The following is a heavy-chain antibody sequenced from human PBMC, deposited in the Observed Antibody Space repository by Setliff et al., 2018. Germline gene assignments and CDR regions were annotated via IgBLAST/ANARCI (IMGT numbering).Heavy chain of an antibody. CDR2: INNSGST. CDR3: ARAAGYSSSWYHYYYGMDV. Sequence: PSETLSLTCAVYGGSFSGYYWSWIRQPPGKGLEWIGEINNSGSTNYNPSLKSRVTISVDTSKNQFSLKLSSATAADAAVYYCARAAGYSSSWYHYYYGMDVWGQGTTVTVSS. V-gene: IGHV4-34*01. CDR1: GGSFSGYY. J-gene: IGHJ6*02. D-gene: IGHD6-13*01.